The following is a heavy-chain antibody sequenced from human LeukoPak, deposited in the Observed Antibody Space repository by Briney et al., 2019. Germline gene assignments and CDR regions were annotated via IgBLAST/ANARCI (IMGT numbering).Heavy chain of an antibody. CDR1: GFTFSSYS. J-gene: IGHJ3*02. Sequence: GGSLRLSCAASGFTFSSYSMNWVRQAPGKGLEWVSSISSSSSYIYYADSVKGRFTISRDNAKNSLYLQMNSLGAEDTAVYYCAREGEYQLDAFDIWGEGTMVTVSS. CDR3: AREGEYQLDAFDI. V-gene: IGHV3-21*01. CDR2: ISSSSSYI. D-gene: IGHD2-2*01.